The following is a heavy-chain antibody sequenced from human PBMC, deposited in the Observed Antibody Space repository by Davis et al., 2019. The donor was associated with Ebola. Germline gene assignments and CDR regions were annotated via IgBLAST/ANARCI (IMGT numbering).Heavy chain of an antibody. CDR3: ASGGPYGDYVY. V-gene: IGHV3-30-3*01. Sequence: PGGSLRLSCAASGFTFSSYAMHWVRQAPGKGLEWVAVISYDGSNKYYADSVKGRFTISRDNSKNTLYLQMNSLRAEDTAVYYCASGGPYGDYVYWGQGTLVTVSS. CDR1: GFTFSSYA. CDR2: ISYDGSNK. J-gene: IGHJ4*02. D-gene: IGHD4-17*01.